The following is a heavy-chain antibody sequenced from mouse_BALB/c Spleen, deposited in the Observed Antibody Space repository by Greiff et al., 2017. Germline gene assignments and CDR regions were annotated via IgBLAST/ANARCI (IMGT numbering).Heavy chain of an antibody. V-gene: IGHV14-1*02. Sequence: VQLQQSGAELVRPGALVKLSCKASGFNIKDYYMHWVKQRPEQGLEWIGWIDPENGNTIYDPKFQGKASITADTSSNTAYLQLSSLTSEDTAVYYCARGLSGYTYWGQGTLVTVSA. CDR2: IDPENGNT. CDR1: GFNIKDYY. D-gene: IGHD3-1*01. CDR3: ARGLSGYTY. J-gene: IGHJ3*01.